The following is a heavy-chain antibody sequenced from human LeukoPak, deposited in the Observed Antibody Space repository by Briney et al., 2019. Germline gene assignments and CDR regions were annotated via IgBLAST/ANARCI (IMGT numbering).Heavy chain of an antibody. CDR2: ISSSSVTI. V-gene: IGHV3-48*03. CDR3: ARGVDN. J-gene: IGHJ4*02. CDR1: GFTFNKYE. Sequence: GGSLRLSCAASGFTFNKYEMNWVRQAPGKGLEWVSHISSSSVTIKYADSVKGRFTISRDNAKKSLYLQMIRLRVEDTAVYYCARGVDNWGQGTLVTVSS.